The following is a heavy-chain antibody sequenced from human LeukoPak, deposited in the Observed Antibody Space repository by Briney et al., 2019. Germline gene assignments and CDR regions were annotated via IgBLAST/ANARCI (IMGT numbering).Heavy chain of an antibody. J-gene: IGHJ4*02. CDR1: GGSISTSSYY. V-gene: IGHV4-39*07. CDR2: IYYSGST. D-gene: IGHD3-10*01. Sequence: SETLSLTCTVSGGSISTSSYYWGWIRQPPGKGLEWIGTIYYSGSTYCNPSLKSRVIISIDTSKNQASLKLSSVTAADTAVYYCASTFGSGSYFGFWGQGTLVTVSS. CDR3: ASTFGSGSYFGF.